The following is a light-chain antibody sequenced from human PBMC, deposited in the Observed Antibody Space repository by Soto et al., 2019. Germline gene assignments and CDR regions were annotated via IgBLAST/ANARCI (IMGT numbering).Light chain of an antibody. CDR3: LQYHYWWT. CDR2: GAS. J-gene: IGKJ1*01. CDR1: QSVSSSY. V-gene: IGKV3-20*01. Sequence: EIVLTQSPGTLSLSPGERATHSCRASQSVSSSYFAWYQQKPGQAPRLLIYGASSRATGIPDRFSGSGSGTDFTLTISRLEPEDFAVYYCLQYHYWWTFGQGTKVDI.